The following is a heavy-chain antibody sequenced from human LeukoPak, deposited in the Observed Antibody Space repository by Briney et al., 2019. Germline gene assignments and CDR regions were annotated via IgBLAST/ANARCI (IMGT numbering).Heavy chain of an antibody. CDR2: IYPGDSDT. CDR3: ARRVLWLDQLLSFVDYMDV. D-gene: IGHD2-2*01. CDR1: GYSFTSYW. V-gene: IGHV5-51*01. J-gene: IGHJ6*03. Sequence: GESLKISCKGSGYSFTSYWIGWGRQLPGKGLEWMGIIYPGDSDTRYSPSFQGQVTISADKSISTAYLQWSSLKASDTAMYYCARRVLWLDQLLSFVDYMDVWGKGTTVTVSS.